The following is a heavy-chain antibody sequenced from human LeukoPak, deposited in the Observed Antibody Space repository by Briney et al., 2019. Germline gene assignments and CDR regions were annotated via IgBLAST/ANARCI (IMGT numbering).Heavy chain of an antibody. CDR3: ARQASYYYGSGSYSRVADP. J-gene: IGHJ5*02. D-gene: IGHD3-10*01. CDR2: IYYSGST. V-gene: IGHV4-39*01. Sequence: PSETLSLTCTVSGGSISSSSYYWVWIRQPPGKGLEWIGSIYYSGSTYYNPSLNSRVTISVDTSKNQFSLKLSSVTAADTAVYYCARQASYYYGSGSYSRVADPWGQGTLVTVSS. CDR1: GGSISSSSYY.